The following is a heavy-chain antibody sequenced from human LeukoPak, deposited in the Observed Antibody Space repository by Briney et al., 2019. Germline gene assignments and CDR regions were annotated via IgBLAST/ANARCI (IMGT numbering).Heavy chain of an antibody. D-gene: IGHD3-9*01. CDR3: ARVCRRGGFDWPMTPLGY. CDR2: ISAYNGNT. J-gene: IGHJ4*02. CDR1: GYTFTSYG. Sequence: GASVKVSCKASGYTFTSYGISWVRQAPGQGLEWMGWISAYNGNTNYAQKLQGRVTMTTDTSTSTAYMELRSLRSDDTAVYYCARVCRRGGFDWPMTPLGYWGQGTLVTVSS. V-gene: IGHV1-18*01.